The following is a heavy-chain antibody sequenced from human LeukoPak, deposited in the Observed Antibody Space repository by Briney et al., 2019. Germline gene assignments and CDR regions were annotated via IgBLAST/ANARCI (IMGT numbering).Heavy chain of an antibody. J-gene: IGHJ3*02. Sequence: ASVKVSCKVSGYTLTELSMHWVRQPPGKGLEWMGSFDPEDGETLYAQKFQGRVTMTEDTSTDTAYMELSSLRSEDTAVYYCATPQYYYGSGSPGAFDIWGQGTMVTVSS. CDR3: ATPQYYYGSGSPGAFDI. CDR1: GYTLTELS. CDR2: FDPEDGET. V-gene: IGHV1-24*01. D-gene: IGHD3-10*01.